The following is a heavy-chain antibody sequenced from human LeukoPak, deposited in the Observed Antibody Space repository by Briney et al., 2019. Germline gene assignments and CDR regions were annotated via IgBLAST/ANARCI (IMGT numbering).Heavy chain of an antibody. CDR2: IQYDGSNK. CDR1: GFNFRKYG. Sequence: PGGSLRLSCAASGFNFRKYGMHWVRQAPGKGLEWVAFIQYDGSNKYYADSVKGRFTISRDDSKNTLYLQMNSLRAEDTAVYYCARDPSRPPVTQFDYWGQGTLVTVSS. J-gene: IGHJ4*02. CDR3: ARDPSRPPVTQFDY. V-gene: IGHV3-30*02. D-gene: IGHD2-15*01.